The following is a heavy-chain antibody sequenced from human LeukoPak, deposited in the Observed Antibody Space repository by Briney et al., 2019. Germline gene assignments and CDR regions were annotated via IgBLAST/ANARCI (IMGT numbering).Heavy chain of an antibody. J-gene: IGHJ4*02. CDR1: GFTFSTSA. Sequence: PGGSLRLSCAASGFTFSTSAMGWVRQAPGKGLEWVSSISGSGRDTYYADSVRGRFTISRDSSKNTLYLQMSSLRADDTALYYCAARPPTAVLGPFDYWGQGALVTVSS. CDR2: ISGSGRDT. D-gene: IGHD6-19*01. V-gene: IGHV3-23*01. CDR3: AARPPTAVLGPFDY.